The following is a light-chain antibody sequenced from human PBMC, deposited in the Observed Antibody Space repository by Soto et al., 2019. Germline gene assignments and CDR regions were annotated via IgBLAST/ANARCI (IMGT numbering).Light chain of an antibody. J-gene: IGLJ1*01. Sequence: QSLLTQPPSVSGAPWQRVTISCTGSSSDIGAGYDVHWYQQLPGTAPKLLIYDNNNRPSGVPDRFSGSKSGTSASLAIAGLQAEDEADYYCQSYYGSLSGYVFGTGNKVT. CDR2: DNN. V-gene: IGLV1-40*01. CDR1: SSDIGAGYD. CDR3: QSYYGSLSGYV.